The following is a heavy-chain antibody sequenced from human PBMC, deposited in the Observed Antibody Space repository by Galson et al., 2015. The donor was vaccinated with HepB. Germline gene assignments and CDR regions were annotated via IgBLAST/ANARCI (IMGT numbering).Heavy chain of an antibody. Sequence: SLRLSCAASGFTFGIYAMNWVRQAPGKGLEWVARISFDGKADSYADSVPGRFTISRDNTRHTLYLQMNSLTVEDTAVYYCAHEDWDVTGRSAVFWGQGPLVTVSS. CDR2: ISFDGKAD. CDR3: AHEDWDVTGRSAVF. D-gene: IGHD1-20*01. J-gene: IGHJ4*02. CDR1: GFTFGIYA. V-gene: IGHV3-30*18.